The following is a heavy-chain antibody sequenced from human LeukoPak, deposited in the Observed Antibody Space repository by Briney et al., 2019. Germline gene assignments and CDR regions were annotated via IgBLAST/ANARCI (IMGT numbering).Heavy chain of an antibody. CDR2: IGDNGGDT. Sequence: GGSLRLSCAASGFTFSSYAMSWVRQAPGKGLEWVSAIGDNGGDTKYADSVKGRFTISRDNSKNTLYLQMNSLRVEDTAVYYCANDLAVAGIDYWGQGTLVTVSS. CDR1: GFTFSSYA. CDR3: ANDLAVAGIDY. J-gene: IGHJ4*02. V-gene: IGHV3-23*01. D-gene: IGHD6-19*01.